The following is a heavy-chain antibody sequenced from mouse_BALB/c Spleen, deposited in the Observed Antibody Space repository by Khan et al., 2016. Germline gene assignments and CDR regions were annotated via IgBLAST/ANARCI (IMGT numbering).Heavy chain of an antibody. CDR1: GFDFSRYW. CDR2: IHPDSTTI. D-gene: IGHD4-1*01. V-gene: IGHV4-1*02. Sequence: EVKLLESGGGLVQPGGSLKLSCAASGFDFSRYWMNWVRQAPGKGLEWIGEIHPDSTTINYTPSVKDKFIISRDNAKNTLYLQLNTVISEDTALYFCAREGDWDAPWFAYWGRGTLVTVSA. J-gene: IGHJ3*01. CDR3: AREGDWDAPWFAY.